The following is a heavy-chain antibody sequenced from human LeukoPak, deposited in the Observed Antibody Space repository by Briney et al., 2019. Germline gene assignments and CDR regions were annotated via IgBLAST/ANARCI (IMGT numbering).Heavy chain of an antibody. CDR2: IYYSGST. D-gene: IGHD1-26*01. V-gene: IGHV4-39*01. CDR3: GRTGGKFWELLAFDI. Sequence: SETLSLTCTVSGGSISSSSYYWGWIRQPPGKGLEWIGSIYYSGSTYYNPSLKSRVTISVDTSKNQFSLKLTSVTAADSAVNSCGRTGGKFWELLAFDIWGQGTMVTVSS. CDR1: GGSISSSSYY. J-gene: IGHJ3*02.